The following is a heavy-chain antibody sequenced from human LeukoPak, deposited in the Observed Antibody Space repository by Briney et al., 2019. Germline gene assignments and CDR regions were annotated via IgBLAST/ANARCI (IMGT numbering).Heavy chain of an antibody. CDR3: ARDGSGFLTTDAFDI. D-gene: IGHD3-22*01. Sequence: SETLSLTCTVSGGSISSYYWSWIRQPAGKGLEWIGRIYTSGSTNYNPSLKSRVTMSVDTSKNQFSLKLSSVTAADTAVYYCARDGSGFLTTDAFDIWGQGTMVTVSS. J-gene: IGHJ3*02. V-gene: IGHV4-4*07. CDR2: IYTSGST. CDR1: GGSISSYY.